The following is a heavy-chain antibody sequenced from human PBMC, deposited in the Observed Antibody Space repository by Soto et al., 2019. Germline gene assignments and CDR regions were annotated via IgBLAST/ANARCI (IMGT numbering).Heavy chain of an antibody. V-gene: IGHV4-34*01. Sequence: KPSETLSLTCAVYGGSFSGYYWSWIRQPPGKGLEWIGEINHSGSTNYNPSLKSRVTISVDTSKNQFSLKLSSVTAADTAVYYCARAWYYYDSSGYFVGPAYNWFDPWGQGTLVTVSS. J-gene: IGHJ5*02. CDR2: INHSGST. D-gene: IGHD3-22*01. CDR1: GGSFSGYY. CDR3: ARAWYYYDSSGYFVGPAYNWFDP.